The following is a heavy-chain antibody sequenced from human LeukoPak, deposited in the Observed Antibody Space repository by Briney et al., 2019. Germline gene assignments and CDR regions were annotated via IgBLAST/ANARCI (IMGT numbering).Heavy chain of an antibody. D-gene: IGHD7-27*01. J-gene: IGHJ4*02. V-gene: IGHV1-2*02. CDR3: ARYGRNWDLDQ. CDR2: INPNSGAT. CDR1: GYTFTGYY. Sequence: ASVKVSCKASGYTFTGYYMHWVRQAPGQGLEWMGWINPNSGATHYVQKFQGRVTMARDTSISTAYMELSRLTSDDTAVYFCARYGRNWDLDQWGQGTLVTVSS.